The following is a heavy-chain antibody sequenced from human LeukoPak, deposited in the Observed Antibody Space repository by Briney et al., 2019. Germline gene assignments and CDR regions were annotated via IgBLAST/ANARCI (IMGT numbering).Heavy chain of an antibody. Sequence: SVKVSCKASGGTFSSYAISWVRQAPGQGLEWMGGIIPIFGTANYAQKFQGRVTITADESTSTAYMELSSLRSEDTAVYYCARDLKQEYYFDYWGQGTLVTVSS. D-gene: IGHD3-10*01. CDR3: ARDLKQEYYFDY. CDR2: IIPIFGTA. J-gene: IGHJ4*02. V-gene: IGHV1-69*13. CDR1: GGTFSSYA.